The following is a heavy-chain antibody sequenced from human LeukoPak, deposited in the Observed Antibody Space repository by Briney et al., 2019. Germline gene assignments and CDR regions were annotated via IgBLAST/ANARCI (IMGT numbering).Heavy chain of an antibody. CDR2: INPNSGGT. CDR1: GYTFTGYY. Sequence: ASVKVSCKASGYTFTGYYMHWVRQAPGQGLEWMGWINPNSGGTNYAQKFQGRVTMTRDTSISTAYMELSRLRSDDTAVYYCARSPGPDITMIVVVFDYWGQGTLVTVSS. CDR3: ARSPGPDITMIVVVFDY. J-gene: IGHJ4*02. V-gene: IGHV1-2*02. D-gene: IGHD3-22*01.